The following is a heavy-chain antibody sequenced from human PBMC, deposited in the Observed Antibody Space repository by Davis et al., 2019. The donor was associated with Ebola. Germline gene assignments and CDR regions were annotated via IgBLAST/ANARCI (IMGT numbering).Heavy chain of an antibody. D-gene: IGHD3-16*01. CDR3: LGDPNWAFGY. V-gene: IGHV3-23*01. J-gene: IGHJ4*02. CDR2: ISGRGDGT. CDR1: GFKYSSYA. Sequence: GESLKISCAASGFKYSSYAMSWVRQAPGKGLEWVSVISGRGDGTEYADSVRGRFSLSRDNSKNTLHMEMNSLTVEDTAVYYCLGDPNWAFGYWGQGTLVTVSS.